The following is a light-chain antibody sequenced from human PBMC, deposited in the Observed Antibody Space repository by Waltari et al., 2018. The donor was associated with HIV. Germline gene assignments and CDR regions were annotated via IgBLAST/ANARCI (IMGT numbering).Light chain of an antibody. J-gene: IGLJ1*01. CDR2: YDD. CDR1: SSTLGSNA. CDR3: AAWDDSLNGYV. V-gene: IGLV1-36*01. Sequence: QSVLPQPPSVSAAPSQRVTISCSGSSSTLGSNAGHWYQEVPGKAPKLLIDYDDLLSSGVSDRFAGSKSGTSASLAIRGLQSEDEADYYCAAWDDSLNGYVFGSGTKVTVL.